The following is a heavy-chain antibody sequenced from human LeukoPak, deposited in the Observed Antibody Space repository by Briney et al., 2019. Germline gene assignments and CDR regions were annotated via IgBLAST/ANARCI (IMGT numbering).Heavy chain of an antibody. CDR2: INAGNGNT. CDR3: ARGYCSSTSCNSYYFDY. J-gene: IGHJ4*02. V-gene: IGHV1-3*01. CDR1: GYTFTSYA. Sequence: ASVKVSCKASGYTFTSYAMHWVRQAPGQRLEWMGWINAGNGNTKYSQKFQGRVTITRDTSASTAYMELSRLRSDDTAVYYCARGYCSSTSCNSYYFDYWGQGTLVTVSS. D-gene: IGHD2-2*02.